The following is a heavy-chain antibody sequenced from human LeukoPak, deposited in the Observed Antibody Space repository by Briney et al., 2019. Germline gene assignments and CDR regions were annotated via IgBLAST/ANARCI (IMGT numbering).Heavy chain of an antibody. CDR3: TSHTYDFWSGYRQGGDY. J-gene: IGHJ4*02. CDR2: IRSKANSYAT. V-gene: IGHV3-73*01. CDR1: GFTFSGSA. D-gene: IGHD3-3*01. Sequence: SGGSLRLSCAASGFTFSGSAMHWVRQASGKGLEWVGRIRSKANSYATAYAASVKGRFTISRDDSKNTAYLQMNSLKTEDTAVYYCTSHTYDFWSGYRQGGDYWGQGTLVTVSS.